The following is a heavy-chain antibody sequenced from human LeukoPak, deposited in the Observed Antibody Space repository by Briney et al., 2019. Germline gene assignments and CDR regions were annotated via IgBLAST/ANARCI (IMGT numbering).Heavy chain of an antibody. J-gene: IGHJ2*01. CDR2: VYNSGDT. CDR1: SGSTSSDY. V-gene: IGHV4-59*08. Sequence: SETLSLTCTVSSGSTSSDYWSWIRQSPGKGLEWVGYVYNSGDTGKNPSLKSRVTILLDTSKNQCSLKLTSVSAADTAVYYCARLKLGAYFDLWGRGTLVTVSS. CDR3: ARLKLGAYFDL. D-gene: IGHD3-16*01.